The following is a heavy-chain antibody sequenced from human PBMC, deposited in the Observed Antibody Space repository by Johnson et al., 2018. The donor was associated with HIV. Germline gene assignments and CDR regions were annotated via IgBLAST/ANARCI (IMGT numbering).Heavy chain of an antibody. CDR1: GFTFSSYA. V-gene: IGHV3-30-3*01. D-gene: IGHD2-21*02. CDR3: AGCGGDCRDAFDI. Sequence: QVQLVESGGGVVQPGRSLRLSCAASGFTFSSYAMHWVRQAPGKGLEWVAVISYDGSNKYYADSVKGQFTISRDNSKNTLYLQMNSLRAEDPAVYYCAGCGGDCRDAFDIWGQGTMVTVSS. J-gene: IGHJ3*02. CDR2: ISYDGSNK.